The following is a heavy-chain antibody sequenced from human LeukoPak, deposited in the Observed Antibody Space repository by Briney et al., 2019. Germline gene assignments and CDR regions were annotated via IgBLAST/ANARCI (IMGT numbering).Heavy chain of an antibody. CDR3: ARVGMGIIQA. V-gene: IGHV4-61*02. Sequence: SQTLSLTCTVSGGSISSGSYYWSWIRQPAGKGLEWIGRIYTSGSTNYNPSLKSRVTISVDTSKNQFSLKLSSVTAADTAVYYCARVGMGIIQAWGQGTLVTVSS. CDR1: GGSISSGSYY. J-gene: IGHJ5*02. CDR2: IYTSGST. D-gene: IGHD3-10*01.